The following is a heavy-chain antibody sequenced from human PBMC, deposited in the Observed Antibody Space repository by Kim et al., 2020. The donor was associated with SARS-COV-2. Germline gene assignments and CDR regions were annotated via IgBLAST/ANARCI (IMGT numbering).Heavy chain of an antibody. D-gene: IGHD2-15*01. CDR2: IYYSGST. CDR1: GGSISSSSYY. J-gene: IGHJ6*02. V-gene: IGHV4-39*01. Sequence: SETLSLTCTVSGGSISSSSYYWGWIRQPPGKGLEWIGSIYYSGSTYYNPSLKSRVTISVDTSKNQFSLKLSSVTAADTAVYYCARLLGYCSGGSCYSHYYYYYGMDVWGQGTTVTVSS. CDR3: ARLLGYCSGGSCYSHYYYYYGMDV.